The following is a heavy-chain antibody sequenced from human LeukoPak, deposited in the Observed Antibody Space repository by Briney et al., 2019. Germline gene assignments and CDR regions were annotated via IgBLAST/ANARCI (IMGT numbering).Heavy chain of an antibody. Sequence: GGSLRLSCAASGFTFSNAWMSWVRQAPGKGLEWVGRIKSKTDGGTTDYAAPVKGRFTISRDDSRNTLYLQMNSLKTEDTAVYYCTTEGELWLSFDYWGQGTLVTVSS. CDR3: TTEGELWLSFDY. CDR1: GFTFSNAW. CDR2: IKSKTDGGTT. D-gene: IGHD3-16*01. J-gene: IGHJ4*02. V-gene: IGHV3-15*01.